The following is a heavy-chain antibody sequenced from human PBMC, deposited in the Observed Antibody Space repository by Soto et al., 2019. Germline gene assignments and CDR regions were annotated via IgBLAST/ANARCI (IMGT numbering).Heavy chain of an antibody. J-gene: IGHJ4*02. D-gene: IGHD6-19*01. CDR1: GFTFSSYA. CDR3: ARDGVGSSGWSNAVYFDY. CDR2: ISYDGSNK. Sequence: PGGSLRLSCAASGFTFSSYAMHWVRQAPGKGLEWVAVISYDGSNKYYADSVKGRFTISRDNSTSTAYMELSSLRSEDTAVYYCARDGVGSSGWSNAVYFDYWGQGTLVTVSS. V-gene: IGHV3-30-3*01.